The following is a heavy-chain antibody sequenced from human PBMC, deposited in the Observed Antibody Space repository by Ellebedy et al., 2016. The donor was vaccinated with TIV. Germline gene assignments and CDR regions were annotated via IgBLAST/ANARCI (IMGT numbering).Heavy chain of an antibody. Sequence: ASVKVSXXASGYTFTSYGISWVRQAPGQGLEWMGWISAYNGNTNYAQKLQGRVTMTTDTSTSTAYMELRSLRSDDTAVYYCARETTMVRGVIAYYYYYGMDVWGQGTTVTVSS. V-gene: IGHV1-18*01. CDR3: ARETTMVRGVIAYYYYYGMDV. D-gene: IGHD3-10*01. CDR1: GYTFTSYG. J-gene: IGHJ6*02. CDR2: ISAYNGNT.